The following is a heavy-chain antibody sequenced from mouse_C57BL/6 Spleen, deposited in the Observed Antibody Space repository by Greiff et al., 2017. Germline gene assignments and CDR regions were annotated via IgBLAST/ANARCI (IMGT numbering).Heavy chain of an antibody. Sequence: QVQLQQPGAELVKPGASVKVSCKASGYTFTSYWMHWVKQRPGQGLEWIGRIHPSASDTNYNQKFKGKATLTVDKSSSTAYMQLSSLTSEDSAVYYCAMGPGSQPSPCAYWGQGTLVTVSA. CDR3: AMGPGSQPSPCAY. D-gene: IGHD1-1*01. J-gene: IGHJ3*01. CDR2: IHPSASDT. CDR1: GYTFTSYW. V-gene: IGHV1-74*01.